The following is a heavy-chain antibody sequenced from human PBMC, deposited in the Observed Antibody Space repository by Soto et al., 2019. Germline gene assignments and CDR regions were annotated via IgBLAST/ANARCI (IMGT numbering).Heavy chain of an antibody. Sequence: SENLSLTCTVSGGSNSSNYGSWIRQPPGKGLGWIGYIYYSGSTNYNPSLKSRVTISVDTSKNQFSLKLSSVTAADTAVYYCARHGIIAVAGTSYYYMDVWGKGTTVTVSS. V-gene: IGHV4-59*08. D-gene: IGHD6-19*01. CDR2: IYYSGST. J-gene: IGHJ6*03. CDR1: GGSNSSNY. CDR3: ARHGIIAVAGTSYYYMDV.